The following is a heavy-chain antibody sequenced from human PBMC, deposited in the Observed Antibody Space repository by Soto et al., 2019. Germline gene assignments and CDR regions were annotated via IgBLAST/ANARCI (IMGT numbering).Heavy chain of an antibody. CDR3: AREGYCGGDCYTFDY. J-gene: IGHJ4*02. Sequence: WASVKVSCKASGYTFTSYGISWVRQAPGQGLEWMGWISAYNGNTNYAQKLQGRVTMTTDTSTSTAYMELRSLRSDDTAVYYCAREGYCGGDCYTFDYWGQGTLVTVSS. CDR1: GYTFTSYG. V-gene: IGHV1-18*01. D-gene: IGHD2-21*02. CDR2: ISAYNGNT.